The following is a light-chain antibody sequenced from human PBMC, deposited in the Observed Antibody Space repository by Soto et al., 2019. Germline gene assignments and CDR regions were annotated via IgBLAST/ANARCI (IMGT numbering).Light chain of an antibody. J-gene: IGKJ4*01. CDR2: GAS. V-gene: IGKV3-15*01. CDR3: QQNNYCPPLT. Sequence: EIVMTQSPATLSLSPGERATLSCRASQTINSDLAWYQQKPGQAPRLLIYGASTRATGIPARFSGSGSGTVLTLIISIQQAEYVAVYYHQQNNYCPPLTFGGGTKVEIK. CDR1: QTINSD.